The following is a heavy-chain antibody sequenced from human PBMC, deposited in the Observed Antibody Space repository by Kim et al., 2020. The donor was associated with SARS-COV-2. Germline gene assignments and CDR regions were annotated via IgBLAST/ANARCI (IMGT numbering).Heavy chain of an antibody. J-gene: IGHJ4*02. V-gene: IGHV1-2*02. CDR3: ARDLITMVRGVIHPGGY. D-gene: IGHD3-10*01. CDR2: INPNSGGT. CDR1: GYTFTGYY. Sequence: ASVKVSCKASGYTFTGYYMHWVRQAPGQGLEWMGWINPNSGGTNYAQKFQGRVTMTRDTSISTAYMELSRLRSDDTAVYYCARDLITMVRGVIHPGGYWGQGTLVTVSS.